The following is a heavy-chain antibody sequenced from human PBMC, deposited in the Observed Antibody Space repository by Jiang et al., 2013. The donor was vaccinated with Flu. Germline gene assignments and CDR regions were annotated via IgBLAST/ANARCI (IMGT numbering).Heavy chain of an antibody. CDR2: IYSGGST. Sequence: LVQPGGSLRLSCAASGFTVSSNYMSWVRQAPGKGLEWVSVIYSGGSTYYADSVKGRFTISRDNSKNTLYLQMNSLRAEDTAVYYCARDRSIVVVTAMERYFESLGPWHPGHCLL. J-gene: IGHJ2*01. CDR3: ARDRSIVVVTAMERYFES. D-gene: IGHD2-21*02. CDR1: GFTVSSNY. V-gene: IGHV3-66*01.